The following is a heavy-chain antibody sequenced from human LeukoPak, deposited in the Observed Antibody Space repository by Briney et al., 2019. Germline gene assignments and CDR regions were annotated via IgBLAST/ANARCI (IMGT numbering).Heavy chain of an antibody. CDR1: GYSFTSYW. J-gene: IGHJ5*02. V-gene: IGHV5-51*01. CDR2: IYPGDSDT. CDR3: ARQSDYYDSSGTRNWFDP. Sequence: GESLKISCKGSGYSFTSYWIGWVRQMPGKGLEWMGIIYPGDSDTRYSPSFQGQVTISADKSISTAYLQWSSLKASDTAMYYCARQSDYYDSSGTRNWFDPWGQGTLVTVSS. D-gene: IGHD3-22*01.